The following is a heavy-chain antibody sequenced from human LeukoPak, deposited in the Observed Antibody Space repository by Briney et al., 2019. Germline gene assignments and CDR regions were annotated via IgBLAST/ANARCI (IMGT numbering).Heavy chain of an antibody. Sequence: GGSLRLSCAASGFTFSSACLSWVRQAPGKGLEWVGRIRTKSDGETVDYAAPVKGRFTISRDDSKNTLFLQMNSLRAEDTAVYYCAKVGGSYPHYYFDYWGQGTLVTVSS. V-gene: IGHV3-15*07. J-gene: IGHJ4*02. CDR2: IRTKSDGETV. D-gene: IGHD1-26*01. CDR3: AKVGGSYPHYYFDY. CDR1: GFTFSSAC.